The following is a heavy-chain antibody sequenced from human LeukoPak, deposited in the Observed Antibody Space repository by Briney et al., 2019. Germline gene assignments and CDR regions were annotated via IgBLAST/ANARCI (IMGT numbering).Heavy chain of an antibody. Sequence: GGSLGLSCAASGFTFSSYAMSWVRQAPGKGLEWVSAISGSGGSTYYADSVKGRFTISRDNSKNTLYLQMNSLRAEDTAVYYCAKDYHSSGWSEYYFDYWGQGTLVTVSS. CDR3: AKDYHSSGWSEYYFDY. CDR1: GFTFSSYA. V-gene: IGHV3-23*01. CDR2: ISGSGGST. J-gene: IGHJ4*02. D-gene: IGHD6-19*01.